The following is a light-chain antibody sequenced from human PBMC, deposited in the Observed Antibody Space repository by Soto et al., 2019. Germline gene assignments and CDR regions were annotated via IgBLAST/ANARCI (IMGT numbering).Light chain of an antibody. CDR2: GAS. J-gene: IGKJ1*01. CDR1: QSVSSG. V-gene: IGKV3-15*01. CDR3: QQYNNWPRT. Sequence: EIPMTQSPATLSVSAWDRATLSCRASQSVSSGLAWYHQKPGQAPKLLIYGASTRATGIPARFSGSGSGTEFTLTINSLQSEDFAVYYCQQYNNWPRTFGQGTKVDIK.